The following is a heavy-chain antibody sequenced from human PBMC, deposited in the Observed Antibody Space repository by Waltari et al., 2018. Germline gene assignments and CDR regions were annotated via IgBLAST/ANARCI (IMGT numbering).Heavy chain of an antibody. V-gene: IGHV4-59*01. CDR1: GGSISSYY. J-gene: IGHJ4*02. CDR3: ARDLRGYSGYDFGYFDY. D-gene: IGHD5-12*01. Sequence: QVQLQESGPGLVKPSETLSLICNVPGGSISSYYWRWIQQPPGKGLEWIGYIYYSGSTNYNPSLKSRVTISVDTSKNQFSLKLSSVTAADTAVYYCARDLRGYSGYDFGYFDYWGQGTLVTVSS. CDR2: IYYSGST.